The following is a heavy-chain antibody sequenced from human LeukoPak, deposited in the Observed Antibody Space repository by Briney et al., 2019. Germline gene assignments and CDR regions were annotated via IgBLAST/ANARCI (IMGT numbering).Heavy chain of an antibody. V-gene: IGHV1-18*01. D-gene: IGHD3-10*01. CDR2: ISAYNGNT. J-gene: IGHJ4*02. CDR3: ARDFDDGSQGYYFDY. Sequence: ASVKVSCKASGYTFTSYGISWVRQAPGQGLEWMGWISAYNGNTNYAQKLQGRVTMTTDTSTSTAYMELRSLRSDDTAVYYCARDFDDGSQGYYFDYWGQGTLVTVSS. CDR1: GYTFTSYG.